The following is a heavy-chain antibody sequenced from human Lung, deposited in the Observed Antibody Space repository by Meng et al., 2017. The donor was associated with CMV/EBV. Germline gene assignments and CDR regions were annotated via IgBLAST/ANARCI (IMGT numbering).Heavy chain of an antibody. D-gene: IGHD1-1*01. CDR3: ARSMLEVNRYYYGMDV. Sequence: SCAASGFTFSSFWMALVRQAPGKGLEWVGNIKQDESEIQYVGSVKGRFTITRDNAKNSLFLQMNSLRAEDTVVYYCARSMLEVNRYYYGMDVWVEGNXVTVSS. CDR2: IKQDESEI. V-gene: IGHV3-7*01. J-gene: IGHJ6*04. CDR1: GFTFSSFW.